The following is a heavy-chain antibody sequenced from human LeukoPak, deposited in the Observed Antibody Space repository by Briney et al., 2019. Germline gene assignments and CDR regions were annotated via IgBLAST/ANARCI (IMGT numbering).Heavy chain of an antibody. D-gene: IGHD3-22*01. V-gene: IGHV3-23*01. CDR1: GFTFSSYD. CDR3: TQGSGFYYDY. J-gene: IGHJ4*02. Sequence: PGGSLRLSCAASGFTFSSYDVSWVRQAPGKGLEWVSAISGSGDRTHYADSVKGRFTISRDNSKNTLYLQMNSLTSDDTAVYYCTQGSGFYYDYWGQGTLVTVSS. CDR2: ISGSGDRT.